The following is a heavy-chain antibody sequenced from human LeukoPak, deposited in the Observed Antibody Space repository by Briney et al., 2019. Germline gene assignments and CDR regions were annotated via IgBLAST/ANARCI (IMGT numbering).Heavy chain of an antibody. CDR1: GFTFSSYA. V-gene: IGHV3-23*01. CDR2: IRGSGGST. D-gene: IGHD3-10*01. CDR3: AAGTTIDAFEI. Sequence: GGSLRLSCAASGFTFSSYAMSWVRQAPGKGLEWVSAIRGSGGSTYYADSVKGRFTISRDNSKNTLYLQMSSLRAEDTAVYYCAAGTTIDAFEIWGQGTMVTVSS. J-gene: IGHJ3*02.